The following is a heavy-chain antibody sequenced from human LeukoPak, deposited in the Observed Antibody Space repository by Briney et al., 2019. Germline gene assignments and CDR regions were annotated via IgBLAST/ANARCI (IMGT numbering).Heavy chain of an antibody. CDR1: GGSISRYY. Sequence: SETLSLTCTLSGGSISRYYWTWIRQPAGKGLEWIGRIYASGSSNYNPSLKSRVTMSVDTSKNQFSLKMSSVTAADTAVYYCARSGSYSSFSDYWGQGTLVTVSS. CDR3: ARSGSYSSFSDY. V-gene: IGHV4-4*07. J-gene: IGHJ4*02. CDR2: IYASGSS. D-gene: IGHD1-26*01.